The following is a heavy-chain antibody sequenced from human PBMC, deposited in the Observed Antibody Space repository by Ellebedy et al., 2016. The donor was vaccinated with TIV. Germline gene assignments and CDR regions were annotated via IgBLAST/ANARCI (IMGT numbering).Heavy chain of an antibody. J-gene: IGHJ4*02. CDR1: GFTVSSNY. CDR3: ARVACSRISCYPDY. Sequence: GGSLRLSXAASGFTVSSNYMKWVRQAPGKGLEWVSVIYSGGSTDYADSVKGRFTISRDNSKNTLYLQMNSLRGEDTAVYYCARVACSRISCYPDYWGQGTPVTVSS. D-gene: IGHD2-2*01. CDR2: IYSGGST. V-gene: IGHV3-53*01.